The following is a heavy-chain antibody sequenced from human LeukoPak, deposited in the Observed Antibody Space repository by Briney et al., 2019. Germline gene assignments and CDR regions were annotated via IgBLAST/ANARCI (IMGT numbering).Heavy chain of an antibody. D-gene: IGHD2-21*02. CDR3: ARDRGVVVVTANHYWYYGMDV. Sequence: GASVKVSCRASGYTFTSYYMHWVRQAPGQGLEWMGIINPSGGSTSYAQKFQGRVTMTRDTSTSTVYMELSNLRSEDTAVYYCARDRGVVVVTANHYWYYGMDVWGQGTTVTVSS. J-gene: IGHJ6*02. CDR2: INPSGGST. V-gene: IGHV1-46*01. CDR1: GYTFTSYY.